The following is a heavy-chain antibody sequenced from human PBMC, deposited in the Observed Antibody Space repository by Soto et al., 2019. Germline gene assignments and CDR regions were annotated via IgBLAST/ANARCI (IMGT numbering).Heavy chain of an antibody. CDR3: ASGRLLYFDWLSPLDAFDI. CDR2: IWYDGSNK. CDR1: GFTFSSYG. J-gene: IGHJ3*02. D-gene: IGHD3-9*01. Sequence: QVQLVESGGGVVQPGRSLRLSCAASGFTFSSYGMHWVRQAPGKGLEWVAVIWYDGSNKYYADSVKGRFTISRDNSKNTLYLQMNSLRAEDTAVYYCASGRLLYFDWLSPLDAFDIWGQGTMVTVSS. V-gene: IGHV3-33*01.